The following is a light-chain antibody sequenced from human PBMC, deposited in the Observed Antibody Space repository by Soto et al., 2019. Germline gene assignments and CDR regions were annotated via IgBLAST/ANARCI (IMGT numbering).Light chain of an antibody. CDR1: QSVLYTYNNKNC. J-gene: IGKJ4*01. CDR2: WAS. V-gene: IGKV4-1*01. Sequence: DIVMTQSPDSLAVSLGERATINCKSSQSVLYTYNNKNCLAWYQQKPGQPPKLLIYWASTRESGVPDRFSGSGSGTDFTLTISSLQAEDVADYYCQQYYSTFLTFGGGTKVEIK. CDR3: QQYYSTFLT.